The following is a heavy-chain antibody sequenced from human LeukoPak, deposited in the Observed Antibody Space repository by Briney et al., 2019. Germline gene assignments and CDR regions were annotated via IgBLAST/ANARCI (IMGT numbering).Heavy chain of an antibody. CDR2: IYSGGST. D-gene: IGHD5-18*01. CDR3: ARDLVDTAMVTSYYYGMDV. V-gene: IGHV3-66*01. CDR1: GFTVSSNY. Sequence: GGSLRLSCAASGFTVSSNYMSWVRQAPGKGLEWVSVIYSGGSTYYADSVKGRFTISRDNSKNTLYLQMNSLRAEDTAVYYCARDLVDTAMVTSYYYGMDVWGQGTTVTVSS. J-gene: IGHJ6*02.